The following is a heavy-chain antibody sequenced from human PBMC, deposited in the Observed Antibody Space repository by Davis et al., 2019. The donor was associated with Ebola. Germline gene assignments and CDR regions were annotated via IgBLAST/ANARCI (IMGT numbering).Heavy chain of an antibody. CDR3: ARDRGYSSSLDY. CDR2: ISSSSSYI. CDR1: GFTFSSYS. V-gene: IGHV3-21*01. J-gene: IGHJ4*02. D-gene: IGHD6-13*01. Sequence: GESLKISCAASGFTFSSYSMNWVRQAPGKGLEWVSSISSSSSYIYYADSVKGRFTISRDNAKNSLYLQMNSLRAEDTAVYYCARDRGYSSSLDYWGQGTLVTVSS.